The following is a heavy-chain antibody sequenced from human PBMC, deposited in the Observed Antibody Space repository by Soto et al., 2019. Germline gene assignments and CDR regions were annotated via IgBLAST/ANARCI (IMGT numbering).Heavy chain of an antibody. CDR2: IYPGDSDT. CDR1: GYRFTRYL. D-gene: IGHD1-26*01. J-gene: IGHJ6*02. V-gene: IGHV5-51*01. Sequence: RGESLKLSDTGSGYRFTRYLIGWVRQMPGKGLEWMGIIYPGDSDTRYSPSFQGQVTISADKSISTAYLQWSSLKASDTAMYYCARPVVGANYYYGMDVWGQGTTVTVSS. CDR3: ARPVVGANYYYGMDV.